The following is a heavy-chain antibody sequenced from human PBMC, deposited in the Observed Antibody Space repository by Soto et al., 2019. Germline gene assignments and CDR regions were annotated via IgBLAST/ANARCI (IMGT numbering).Heavy chain of an antibody. D-gene: IGHD2-15*01. V-gene: IGHV3-72*01. Sequence: PGGSLRLSCAASGFTFSDHYMDWVRQAPGKGLEWVGRTRNKANSYTTEYAASVKGRFTISRDDSKNSLYLQMNSLKTEDTAVYYCVRGDREDIAVVVGARPGEYGMDVWGHGTTVTVSS. J-gene: IGHJ6*02. CDR1: GFTFSDHY. CDR2: TRNKANSYTT. CDR3: VRGDREDIAVVVGARPGEYGMDV.